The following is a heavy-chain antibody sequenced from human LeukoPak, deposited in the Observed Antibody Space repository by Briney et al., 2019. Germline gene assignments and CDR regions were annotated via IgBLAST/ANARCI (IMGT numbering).Heavy chain of an antibody. CDR2: ISSRSSYI. D-gene: IGHD3-3*01. V-gene: IGHV3-21*01. Sequence: GGSLRLSCAASGFTFSSYNMKWVRQAPGKGLEWVSSISSRSSYIFYADSVKGRFTISRDNAKKSLYLQMNSLRAKDTAVYYCASGVNYFDYWGQGTLVTVSS. J-gene: IGHJ4*02. CDR3: ASGVNYFDY. CDR1: GFTFSSYN.